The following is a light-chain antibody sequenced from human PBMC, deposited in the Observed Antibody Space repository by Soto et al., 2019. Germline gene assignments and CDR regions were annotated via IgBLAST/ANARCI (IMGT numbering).Light chain of an antibody. Sequence: LTQPASVSGSPGQSITISCTGTSSDVGGYDYVSWYQQHPGKAPKLMIYEVGNRPSGVSNRFSGSKSGNTASLTISGLQAEDEADYYCSSYTSSSTPYVFGSGTKVTVL. CDR2: EVG. CDR3: SSYTSSSTPYV. V-gene: IGLV2-14*01. J-gene: IGLJ1*01. CDR1: SSDVGGYDY.